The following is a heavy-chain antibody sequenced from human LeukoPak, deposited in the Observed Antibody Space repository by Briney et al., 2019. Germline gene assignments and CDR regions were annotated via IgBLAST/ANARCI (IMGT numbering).Heavy chain of an antibody. V-gene: IGHV1-2*02. Sequence: ASVKVSCKASGYTFTGYCMHWVRQAPGQGLEWMGWINPNSGGTNYAQKFQGRVTMTRDTSISTAYMELSRLRSGDTAVYYCAREGVVGAPMVDYWGQGTLVTVSS. D-gene: IGHD1-26*01. CDR2: INPNSGGT. J-gene: IGHJ4*02. CDR1: GYTFTGYC. CDR3: AREGVVGAPMVDY.